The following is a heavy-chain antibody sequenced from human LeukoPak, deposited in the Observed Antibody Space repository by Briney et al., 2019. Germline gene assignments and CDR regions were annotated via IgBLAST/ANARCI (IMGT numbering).Heavy chain of an antibody. V-gene: IGHV4-30-4*08. D-gene: IGHD2-2*01. Sequence: SETLSLTCTVSGGSISSGDHFWTWIRQPPGKDLEWIGYIYYSGSTYYNPSLKSRVTISVDTSKNQFSLKLTSVTVADTAVYYCARPSIPSAAASALDIWGQGTMVTVS. CDR3: ARPSIPSAAASALDI. CDR2: IYYSGST. CDR1: GGSISSGDHF. J-gene: IGHJ3*02.